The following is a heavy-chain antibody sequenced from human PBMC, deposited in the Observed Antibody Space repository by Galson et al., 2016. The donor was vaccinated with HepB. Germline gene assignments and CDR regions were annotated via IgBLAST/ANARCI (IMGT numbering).Heavy chain of an antibody. CDR2: INPNSGGT. CDR1: GYTFTGYY. J-gene: IGHJ6*02. D-gene: IGHD1-1*01. Sequence: SVKVSCKASGYTFTGYYIHWVRQAPGQGLEWMGWINPNSGGTNYAQKFQGWVTMTRDTSISTAYMELSRLRSDDTAVYYCVRATASGLYYYYGMDVWGQGTTVTVSS. CDR3: VRATASGLYYYYGMDV. V-gene: IGHV1-2*04.